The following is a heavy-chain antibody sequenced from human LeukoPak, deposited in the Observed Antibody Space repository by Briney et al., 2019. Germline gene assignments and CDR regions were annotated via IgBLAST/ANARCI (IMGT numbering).Heavy chain of an antibody. Sequence: GGSLRLSCVVSGFTSSGYWMTWVRQAPGKGLVWVSRINSDGSSTSYADSVKGRFTISRDNAKNTLYLQMNSLRAEDTAVYYCAREEFGTIDIWGQGTMVTASS. V-gene: IGHV3-74*01. J-gene: IGHJ3*02. D-gene: IGHD3-10*01. CDR3: AREEFGTIDI. CDR2: INSDGSST. CDR1: GFTSSGYW.